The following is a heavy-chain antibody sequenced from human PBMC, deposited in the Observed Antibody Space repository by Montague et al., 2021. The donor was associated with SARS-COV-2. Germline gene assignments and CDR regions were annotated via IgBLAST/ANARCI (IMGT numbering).Heavy chain of an antibody. Sequence: SETLSLTCSVPGGSINNYYWGWVRQSPGKGLEWIGYIYYSGSVTTSYNPSLKSRVSISVDTSENQFSLKLTSVTAAGTAVYYCARRGGGEVFARFMYWYFDVWSRGSLVTVSS. J-gene: IGHJ2*01. V-gene: IGHV4-59*13. CDR2: IYYSGSVTT. D-gene: IGHD2-21*01. CDR3: ARRGGGEVFARFMYWYFDV. CDR1: GGSINNYY.